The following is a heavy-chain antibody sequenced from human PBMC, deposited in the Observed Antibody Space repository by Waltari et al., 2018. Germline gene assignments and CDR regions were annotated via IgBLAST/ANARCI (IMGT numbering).Heavy chain of an antibody. CDR1: GFTFSTYG. D-gene: IGHD6-19*01. J-gene: IGHJ4*02. CDR3: ARGYVGAVGPRDY. Sequence: VQLVESGGGLVQPGGSLRLSCAASGFTFSTYGMHWVRQAPGKGLEWVAVISVDGNKKYYADSVKDRFTISRDSSNNMLYLQMSNLKLEDTAVYHCARGYVGAVGPRDYWGQGVLVTVSS. CDR2: ISVDGNKK. V-gene: IGHV3-30*03.